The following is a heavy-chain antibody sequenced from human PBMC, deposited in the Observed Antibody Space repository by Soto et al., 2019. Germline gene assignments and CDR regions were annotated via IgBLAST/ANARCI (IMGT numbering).Heavy chain of an antibody. J-gene: IGHJ4*02. CDR1: GFTFDDYA. Sequence: LRLSCAASGFTFDDYAMHWVRQAPGKGLEWVSGISWNSGSIGYADSVKGRFTISRDNAKNPLYLQMNSLRAEDTALYYCAADGFMVRGVIPYYFDYWGQGTLVTVSS. CDR3: AADGFMVRGVIPYYFDY. D-gene: IGHD3-10*01. CDR2: ISWNSGSI. V-gene: IGHV3-9*01.